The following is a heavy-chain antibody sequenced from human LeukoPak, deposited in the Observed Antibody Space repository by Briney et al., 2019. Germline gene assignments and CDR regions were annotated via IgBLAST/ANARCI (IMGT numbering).Heavy chain of an antibody. CDR3: AKIPFPIFGVVIYFDY. Sequence: GGSLRLSCAASGLIFSNYVMSWVRQAPGKGLEWVSAITGSGATTYYADSVKGRFTISRDNSKNTLYMQMNSLRAEDTAVYYCAKIPFPIFGVVIYFDYWGQGTLVTVSS. CDR2: ITGSGATT. D-gene: IGHD3-3*01. CDR1: GLIFSNYV. J-gene: IGHJ4*02. V-gene: IGHV3-23*01.